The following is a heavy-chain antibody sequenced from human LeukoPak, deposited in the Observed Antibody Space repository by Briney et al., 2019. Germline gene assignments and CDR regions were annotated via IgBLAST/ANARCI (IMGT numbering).Heavy chain of an antibody. CDR2: INPSGGST. Sequence: ASVEVSCKASGYTFTSYYMHWGRQAPGQGLEWMGKINPSGGSTTYAQKFQGRVTMTRDTSTSTVYMEVISLRSEDTAVYYCAKGSNWAFYFDYWGQGTLVTVSS. D-gene: IGHD4-11*01. V-gene: IGHV1-46*01. CDR3: AKGSNWAFYFDY. CDR1: GYTFTSYY. J-gene: IGHJ4*02.